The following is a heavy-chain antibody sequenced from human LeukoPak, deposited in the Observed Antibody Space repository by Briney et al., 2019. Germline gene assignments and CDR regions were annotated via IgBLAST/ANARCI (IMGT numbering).Heavy chain of an antibody. V-gene: IGHV1-18*01. CDR3: ARDRMYYYGPGSYDAFDI. CDR1: GYTFTSYG. J-gene: IGHJ3*02. CDR2: ISAYNGNT. Sequence: ASVKVSCKASGYTFTSYGISWVRQAPGQGLEWMGWISAYNGNTNYAQKLQGRVTMTTDTSTSTAYMELGSLRSDDTAVYYCARDRMYYYGPGSYDAFDIWGQGTMVTVSS. D-gene: IGHD3-10*01.